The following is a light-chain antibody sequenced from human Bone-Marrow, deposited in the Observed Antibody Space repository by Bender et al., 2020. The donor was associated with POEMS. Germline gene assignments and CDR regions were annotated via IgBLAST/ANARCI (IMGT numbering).Light chain of an antibody. CDR2: VNSDGSH. V-gene: IGLV4-69*01. CDR1: SGHSNYA. CDR3: QTWGAGIQV. Sequence: QLVLTQSPSASASLGASVKLTCTLSSGHSNYAIAWHQHQPGKGPRFLMKVNSDGSHKKGDGIPDRFSGSSSGAERFLNISRLQSEDEADYYCQTWGAGIQVFGSGTKVTVL. J-gene: IGLJ1*01.